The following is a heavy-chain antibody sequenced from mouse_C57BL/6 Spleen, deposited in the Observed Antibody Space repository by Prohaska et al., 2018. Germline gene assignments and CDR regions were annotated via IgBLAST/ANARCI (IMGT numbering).Heavy chain of an antibody. CDR3: ARSPYYYGSSLNY. Sequence: GASVKLSCKASGYTFTSYWMHWVKQRHGQGLEWIGNINPSNGGTNYNEKFKSKATLTVDKSSSTAYMQLSSLTSEDSAVYYCARSPYYYGSSLNYWGQGTTLTVSS. J-gene: IGHJ2*01. D-gene: IGHD1-1*01. CDR1: GYTFTSYW. CDR2: INPSNGGT. V-gene: IGHV1-53*01.